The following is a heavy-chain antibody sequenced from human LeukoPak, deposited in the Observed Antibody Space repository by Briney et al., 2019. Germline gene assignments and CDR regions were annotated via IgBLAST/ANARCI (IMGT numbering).Heavy chain of an antibody. CDR3: ARGLVHDTSGYYSDY. CDR1: GFTFSAFW. V-gene: IGHV3-74*01. J-gene: IGHJ4*02. Sequence: GGSLRLSCAASGFTFSAFWMHWVRQAPGKGLVWVSRINSDGSSTTYADSVKGRFTVSRVNAKNTLYLQMDSLRAEDSAVYYCARGLVHDTSGYYSDYWGQGILVTVSS. CDR2: INSDGSST. D-gene: IGHD3-22*01.